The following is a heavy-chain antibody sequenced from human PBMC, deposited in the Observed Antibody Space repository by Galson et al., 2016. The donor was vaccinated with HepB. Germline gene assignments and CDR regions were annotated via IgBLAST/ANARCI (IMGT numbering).Heavy chain of an antibody. CDR1: GGSFSSYA. CDR3: ATYSSLSSGWLMPFDQ. J-gene: IGHJ4*02. Sequence: SVKVSCKASGGSFSSYAISWVRQAPGQGLEWMGGIIPIFGTTNYAQKFQGRVTITADESASTAYMELSSLRFEDTAIYYCATYSSLSSGWLMPFDQWGQGTLITVSS. V-gene: IGHV1-69*13. D-gene: IGHD6-19*01. CDR2: IIPIFGTT.